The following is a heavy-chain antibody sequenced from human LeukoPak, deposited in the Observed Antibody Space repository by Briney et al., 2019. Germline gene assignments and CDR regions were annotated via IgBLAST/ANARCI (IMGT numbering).Heavy chain of an antibody. V-gene: IGHV1-2*02. CDR3: ARDGWGDYDRLGWFDS. CDR1: GYTFTGHY. J-gene: IGHJ5*02. CDR2: VNPNSGAT. Sequence: ASVKVSCKASGYTFTGHYVHWVRQAPGQGLEWMGWVNPNSGATRYSQKFQGRVTMTRDTSISIAYMDLTSLRSDDTAVYYCARDGWGDYDRLGWFDSWGQEPLDSVSS. D-gene: IGHD4-17*01.